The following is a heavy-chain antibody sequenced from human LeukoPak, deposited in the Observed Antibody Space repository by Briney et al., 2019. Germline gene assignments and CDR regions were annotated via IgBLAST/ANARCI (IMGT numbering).Heavy chain of an antibody. CDR3: ASGRGYVWGTP. J-gene: IGHJ5*02. CDR2: IYYSGST. V-gene: IGHV4-61*01. CDR1: GDSVSNGSYY. Sequence: KPSETLSLTCTVYGDSVSNGSYYWSWIRQPPGKGLEWIGYIYYSGSTNCNPSLKSRVTISVDTSKTQFSLNMNSVTAADTAQYYCASGRGYVWGTPWSQGTLVTVSS. D-gene: IGHD3-16*01.